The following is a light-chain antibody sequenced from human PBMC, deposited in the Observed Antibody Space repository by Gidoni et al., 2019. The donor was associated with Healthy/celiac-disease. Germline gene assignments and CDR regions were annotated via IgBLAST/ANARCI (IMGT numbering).Light chain of an antibody. J-gene: IGKJ1*01. V-gene: IGKV1-5*01. CDR1: QSISSW. CDR3: QQYNSYRWT. CDR2: DAS. Sequence: DIQMTQSPSTRSASVGDRVTSTCRASQSISSWLAWYQQKPGKAPKLLIYDASSLESGVPSRFSGSGSGTEFTLTISSLQPDDFATYYCQQYNSYRWTFGQGTKVEIK.